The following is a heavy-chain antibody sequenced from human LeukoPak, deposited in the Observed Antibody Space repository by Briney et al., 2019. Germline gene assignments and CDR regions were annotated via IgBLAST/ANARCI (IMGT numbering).Heavy chain of an antibody. V-gene: IGHV7-4-1*02. Sequence: ASVKVSCKASGGTFSSYAISWVRQAPRQGLEWMGWINTNTGNPTCAQGFTGRFVFSLDTSVSTAYLQISSLKAEDTAVYYCATIRMVATFDYWGQGTLVTVSS. CDR3: ATIRMVATFDY. D-gene: IGHD5-12*01. J-gene: IGHJ4*02. CDR2: INTNTGNP. CDR1: GGTFSSYA.